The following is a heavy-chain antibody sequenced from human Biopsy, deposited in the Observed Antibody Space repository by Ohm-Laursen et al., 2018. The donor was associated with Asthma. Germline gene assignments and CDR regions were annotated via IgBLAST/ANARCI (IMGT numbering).Heavy chain of an antibody. V-gene: IGHV4-31*02. J-gene: IGHJ6*02. D-gene: IGHD3-3*01. CDR2: IYHRGNT. CDR3: ARDYYDFWNRSVYTYFGMDV. CDR1: GYSISNGGYC. Sequence: TLSLTWSVSGYSISNGGYCWTWVRQRPGKDLEWIGNIYHRGNTKYNPSLKSRLSFSVDTSKNQFSLKLSSVTAADTAIYFCARDYYDFWNRSVYTYFGMDVWGRGTTVVVSS.